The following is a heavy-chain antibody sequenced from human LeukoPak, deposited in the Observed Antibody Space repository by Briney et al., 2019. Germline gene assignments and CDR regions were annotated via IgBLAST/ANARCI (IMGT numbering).Heavy chain of an antibody. CDR1: GYTFTSYY. CDR3: ARDPPIVVVPAAYYFDY. D-gene: IGHD2-2*01. Sequence: ASVKVSCKASGYTFTSYYMHWVRQAPGQGLEWMGIINPSGGSTSYAQKFQGRVTMTRDTSTSTVYMELSSLRSEDTAVYYCARDPPIVVVPAAYYFDYWGQGTLVTVSS. J-gene: IGHJ4*02. V-gene: IGHV1-46*01. CDR2: INPSGGST.